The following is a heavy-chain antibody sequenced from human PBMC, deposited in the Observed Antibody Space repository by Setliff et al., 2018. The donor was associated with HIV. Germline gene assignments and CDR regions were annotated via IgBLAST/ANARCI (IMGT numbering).Heavy chain of an antibody. Sequence: GGSLRLSCAASGFTFSSYVMHWVRQAPGKGLEYVSAISSNGGSTYYADSVKGRFTISRDNSKNTLYLQMSSLRAEDTAVYYCVKARVDGDYYYYYYMDVWGKGTTVTVSS. D-gene: IGHD4-17*01. CDR1: GFTFSSYV. CDR2: ISSNGGST. V-gene: IGHV3-64D*09. CDR3: VKARVDGDYYYYYYMDV. J-gene: IGHJ6*03.